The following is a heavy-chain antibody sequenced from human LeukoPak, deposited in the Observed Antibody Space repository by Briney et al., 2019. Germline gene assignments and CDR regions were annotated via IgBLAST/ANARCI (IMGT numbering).Heavy chain of an antibody. J-gene: IGHJ4*02. CDR3: AKAVLAVAGGIHFDY. D-gene: IGHD6-19*01. CDR1: GFTFSSYA. V-gene: IGHV3-23*01. Sequence: GGSLRLSCAASGFTFSSYAMNWVRQAPGKGLEWVSAISGGGGTTYYADSVKGRFTIPRDNSKNTLYLQMNTLRAEDTAVYYCAKAVLAVAGGIHFDYWGQGTLVTVSS. CDR2: ISGGGGTT.